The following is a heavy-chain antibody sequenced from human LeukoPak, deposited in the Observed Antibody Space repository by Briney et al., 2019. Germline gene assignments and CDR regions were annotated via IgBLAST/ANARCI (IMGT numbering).Heavy chain of an antibody. CDR1: GFTFSSYS. CDR3: ARDLSPHYDFWSGYSPGRGMDV. D-gene: IGHD3-3*01. V-gene: IGHV3-21*01. J-gene: IGHJ6*02. CDR2: ISSSSSYI. Sequence: GGSLRLSCAASGFTFSSYSMNWVRQAPGKGLEWVPPISSSSSYIYYADLVKGRFTISRDNAKNSLYLQMNSLRAEDTAVYYCARDLSPHYDFWSGYSPGRGMDVWGQGTTVTVSS.